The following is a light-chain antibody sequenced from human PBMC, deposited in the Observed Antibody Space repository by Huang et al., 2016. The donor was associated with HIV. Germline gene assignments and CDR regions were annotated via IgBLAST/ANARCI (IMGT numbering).Light chain of an antibody. CDR3: QQRTNWPKLT. J-gene: IGKJ4*01. Sequence: EVVLTQSPDTLSLSPGETATLSCRASRSVDIYLAWYQHRPGQAPRLLIYDASNRATGVPGMFSGSGSGTDFTLTISNLEPEDFAVYYCQQRTNWPKLTFGGGTKVEIK. V-gene: IGKV3-11*01. CDR2: DAS. CDR1: RSVDIY.